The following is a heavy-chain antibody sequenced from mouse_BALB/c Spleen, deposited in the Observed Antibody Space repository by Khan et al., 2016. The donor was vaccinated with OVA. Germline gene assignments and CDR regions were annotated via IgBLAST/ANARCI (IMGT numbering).Heavy chain of an antibody. Sequence: QVQLKESGPGLVAPSQSLSITCTISGLSLTSYGIHWVHQPPGKGLEWLVVIWSDGKTTYNSALKSRLNIIKDNSKSQVFLKMNSLQTDDTAMYYCARQIFTRYFEVWGAGTTVTVSA. CDR2: IWSDGKT. CDR1: GLSLTSYG. J-gene: IGHJ1*01. V-gene: IGHV2-6-1*01. CDR3: ARQIFTRYFEV.